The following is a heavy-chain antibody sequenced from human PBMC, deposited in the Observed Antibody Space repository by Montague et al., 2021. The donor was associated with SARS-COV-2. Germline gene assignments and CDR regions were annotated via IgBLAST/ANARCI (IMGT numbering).Heavy chain of an antibody. D-gene: IGHD3-9*01. Sequence: SETLSPTCAVSGGSISHYYWSWIRQPPGKGLEWIGYIYSSGGTNYNPSLKSRVTLSLDAAKNHFSLRLSPVTAADTAVYYCARRTDILTGYYDYWGQGTLVTVSS. CDR1: GGSISHYY. CDR3: ARRTDILTGYYDY. J-gene: IGHJ4*02. V-gene: IGHV4-59*01. CDR2: IYSSGGT.